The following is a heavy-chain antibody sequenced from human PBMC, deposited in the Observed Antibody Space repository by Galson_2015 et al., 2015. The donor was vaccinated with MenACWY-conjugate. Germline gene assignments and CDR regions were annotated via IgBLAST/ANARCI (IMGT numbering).Heavy chain of an antibody. J-gene: IGHJ4*02. D-gene: IGHD3/OR15-3a*01. Sequence: SLRLSCAASGFTVTSHFMGWVRQAPGKGLEWVALLYDGGTSRYAASVKGGFTISSDTLRKSLPLQMHGLRAEDTAMYFCAKIVRHPVGLYFDSWGQGTLVLVSS. CDR3: AKIVRHPVGLYFDS. CDR1: GFTVTSHF. V-gene: IGHV3-53*01. CDR2: LYDGGTS.